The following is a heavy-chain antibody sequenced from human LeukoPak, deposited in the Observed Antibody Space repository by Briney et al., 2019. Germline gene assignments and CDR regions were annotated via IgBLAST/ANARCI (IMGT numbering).Heavy chain of an antibody. Sequence: GGSLSLSCAPSGFTFDVYAMQCVRQAPGEGREWVCLIIWWVDRTNYAESVNGRFTISRDNNTNSLSLQLNSLRTEDTGFYYCAKDLGPSGAAWSDPWGQGNLVTVSS. CDR3: AKDLGPSGAAWSDP. CDR1: GFTFDVYA. J-gene: IGHJ5*02. D-gene: IGHD2-15*01. V-gene: IGHV3-43*02. CDR2: IIWWVDRT.